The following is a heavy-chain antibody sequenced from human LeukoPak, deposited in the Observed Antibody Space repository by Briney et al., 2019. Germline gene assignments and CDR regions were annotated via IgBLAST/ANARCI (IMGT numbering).Heavy chain of an antibody. D-gene: IGHD6-13*01. CDR1: GYTFTGYS. CDR2: INTNSSGI. Sequence: GASLRVSCTASGYTFTGYSMHWVRQAPGQGLEWISWINTNSSGINYAHKFQGRVTMTRDTSISTAYMELSRLRSDDTAVYYCARGTSAAGTPYYYYSYGMDVWGQGTTVTVSS. J-gene: IGHJ6*02. V-gene: IGHV1-2*02. CDR3: ARGTSAAGTPYYYYSYGMDV.